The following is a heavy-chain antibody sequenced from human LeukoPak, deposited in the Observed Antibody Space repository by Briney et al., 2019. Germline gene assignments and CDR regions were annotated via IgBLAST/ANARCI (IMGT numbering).Heavy chain of an antibody. CDR3: TRDFSGTHDY. J-gene: IGHJ4*02. D-gene: IGHD1-7*01. CDR1: GFTFSSYG. CDR2: IWYDGSNK. V-gene: IGHV3-33*01. Sequence: PGGSLRLSCAASGFTFSSYGMHWVRQAPGKGLEWVAVIWYDGSNKYYADSVKGRFTISKDNSKNTLYLQMNSLRAEDTAVYYCTRDFSGTHDYWGQGTLVTVSS.